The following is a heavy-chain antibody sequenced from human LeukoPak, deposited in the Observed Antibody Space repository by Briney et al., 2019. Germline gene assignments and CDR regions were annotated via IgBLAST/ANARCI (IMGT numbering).Heavy chain of an antibody. CDR2: IYPGDSDT. D-gene: IGHD6-6*01. J-gene: IGHJ4*02. CDR3: ARSAAARRGLYFDY. Sequence: GESLKISCRGSGFTFGTYWIGWVRQMPGQGLEWMGIIYPGDSDTRYSPSFQGQVTISADNSITTAYLQWSSLKASDTAMYYCARSAAARRGLYFDYWGQGTLVTISS. V-gene: IGHV5-51*01. CDR1: GFTFGTYW.